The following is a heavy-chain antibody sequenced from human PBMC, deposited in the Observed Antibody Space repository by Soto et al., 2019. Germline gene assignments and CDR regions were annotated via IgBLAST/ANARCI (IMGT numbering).Heavy chain of an antibody. Sequence: EVQLLESGGGLVQPGGSLRLSCVASGFTFSSYAMSWVRQAPGRGLECVSSIDGSGAGTYYSDSVRGRFTISRDNSKNTLDLQMHSLRAEDTAVYYCAKGDILTGSRQGWDYWSQGTLVTVSS. J-gene: IGHJ4*02. CDR3: AKGDILTGSRQGWDY. D-gene: IGHD3-9*01. CDR2: IDGSGAGT. V-gene: IGHV3-23*01. CDR1: GFTFSSYA.